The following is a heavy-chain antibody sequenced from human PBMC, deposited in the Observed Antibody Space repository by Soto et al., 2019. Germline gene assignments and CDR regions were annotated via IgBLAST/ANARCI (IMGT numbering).Heavy chain of an antibody. J-gene: IGHJ5*02. CDR3: ALTSTTVTTSWFDP. Sequence: ASVKVSCRASGYTFTGDYMHWLRQAPGQGLEWMGWINPNSGGTNYAQKFQGWVTMTRDTSISTAYMELSRLRSDDTAVYYCALTSTTVTTSWFDPWGQGTLVTVSS. CDR1: GYTFTGDY. V-gene: IGHV1-2*04. CDR2: INPNSGGT. D-gene: IGHD4-17*01.